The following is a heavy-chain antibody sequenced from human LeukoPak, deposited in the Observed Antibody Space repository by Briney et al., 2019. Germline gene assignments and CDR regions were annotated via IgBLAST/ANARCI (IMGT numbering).Heavy chain of an antibody. CDR3: ARVHPTYYDFWSGYSGNWFDP. Sequence: GGSLRLSCAASGFTFSSYAMSWVRQAPGKGLEWVSAISGSGGSTYYADSVKGRFTISRDNSKNTLYLQMNSLRAEDTAVYYCARVHPTYYDFWSGYSGNWFDPWGQGTLVTVSS. J-gene: IGHJ5*02. CDR1: GFTFSSYA. CDR2: ISGSGGST. D-gene: IGHD3-3*01. V-gene: IGHV3-23*01.